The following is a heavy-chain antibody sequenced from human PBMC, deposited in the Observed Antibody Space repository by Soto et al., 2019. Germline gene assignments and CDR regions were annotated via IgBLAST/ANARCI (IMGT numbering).Heavy chain of an antibody. D-gene: IGHD3-10*01. CDR2: IYPGDSDT. CDR1: GYRFTSNW. J-gene: IGHJ6*02. V-gene: IGHV5-51*01. CDR3: ARSGSNYYGSGPSPYDMDV. Sequence: PGESLKISCKGSGYRFTSNWIGWVRQMPGKGLEWMGIIYPGDSDTRYSPSFQGQVTISADKSISIAYLQWSSLKASDTAMYYCARSGSNYYGSGPSPYDMDVWGQGTTVTVS.